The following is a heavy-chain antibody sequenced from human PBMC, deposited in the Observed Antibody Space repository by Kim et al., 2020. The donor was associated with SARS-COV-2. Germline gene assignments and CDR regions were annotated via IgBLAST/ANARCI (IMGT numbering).Heavy chain of an antibody. CDR1: GYSFTSYW. CDR2: IDPSDSYT. V-gene: IGHV5-10-1*01. CDR3: ARHFGCSSTSCFVDWFDP. D-gene: IGHD2-2*01. J-gene: IGHJ5*02. Sequence: GESLKISCKGSGYSFTSYWISWVRQMPGKGLEWMGRIDPSDSYTNYSPSFQGHVTISADRSISTAYLQWSSLKASDTAMYYCARHFGCSSTSCFVDWFDPCGQGTLVTVSS.